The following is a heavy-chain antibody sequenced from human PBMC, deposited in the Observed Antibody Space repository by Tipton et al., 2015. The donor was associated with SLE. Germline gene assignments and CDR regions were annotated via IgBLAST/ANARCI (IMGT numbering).Heavy chain of an antibody. D-gene: IGHD6-13*01. Sequence: GSLRLSCAASGLTVSSNYMSWVRQAPGKGLEWVSGISWNSGSISYADSVKGRFTISSDNAKNSLYLQMNSLRAEVTAVYYCAADKASSSWDGYYFDYWGQGTVVSVSS. CDR3: AADKASSSWDGYYFDY. CDR2: ISWNSGSI. CDR1: GLTVSSNY. V-gene: IGHV3-11*04. J-gene: IGHJ4*02.